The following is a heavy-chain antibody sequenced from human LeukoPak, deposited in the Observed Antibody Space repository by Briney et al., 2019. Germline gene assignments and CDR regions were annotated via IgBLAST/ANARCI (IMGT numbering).Heavy chain of an antibody. CDR2: IIPIFGTA. CDR3: ARSLTWIQLWHAFDI. Sequence: SVKVSCKASGGTFSSYAISWVRQAPGQGLEWMGRIIPIFGTANYAQKFQGRVTITTDESTSTAYMELSSLRSEETAVYYCARSLTWIQLWHAFDIWGQGTMVTVSS. CDR1: GGTFSSYA. J-gene: IGHJ3*02. D-gene: IGHD5-18*01. V-gene: IGHV1-69*05.